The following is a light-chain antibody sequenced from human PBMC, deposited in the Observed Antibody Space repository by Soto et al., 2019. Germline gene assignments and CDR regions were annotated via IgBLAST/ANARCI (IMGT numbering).Light chain of an antibody. CDR2: RNN. Sequence: QSVLTQPPSASGTPGQRVTISCSGSSSNIGSNYVYWYQQLPGTAPKLLIYRNNQRPSVVPDRFSGSKSGTSASLAISGLRSEDEADYYCAAWDDSLSGVVFGGGTKRTVL. CDR3: AAWDDSLSGVV. J-gene: IGLJ2*01. V-gene: IGLV1-47*01. CDR1: SSNIGSNY.